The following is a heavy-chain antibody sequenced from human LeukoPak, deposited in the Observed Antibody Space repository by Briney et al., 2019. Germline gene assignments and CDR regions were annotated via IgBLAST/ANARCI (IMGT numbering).Heavy chain of an antibody. CDR2: INHSGST. CDR3: ARHQGGNSTSFDY. D-gene: IGHD4-23*01. V-gene: IGHV4-34*01. Sequence: SETLSLTCTVSGGSISSYYWSWIRQPPGKGLEWIGEINHSGSTNYNPSLKSRVTISVDTSKNQFSLKLSSVTAADTAVYYCARHQGGNSTSFDYWGQGTLVTVSS. CDR1: GGSISSYY. J-gene: IGHJ4*02.